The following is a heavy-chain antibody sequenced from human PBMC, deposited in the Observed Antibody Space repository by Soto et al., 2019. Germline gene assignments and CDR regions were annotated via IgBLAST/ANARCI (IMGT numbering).Heavy chain of an antibody. CDR1: GLTFSNNW. Sequence: EVQLVESGGGLVRPGGSLRLSCEASGLTFSNNWMHWVRQAPGKGLVWVSRINSDGSNTIYADSVKGRFTISRDNAKNTLYLQMNSLRGEDTAVYYCARQRGYNPDYWGQGTLVTVSS. J-gene: IGHJ4*02. CDR2: INSDGSNT. CDR3: ARQRGYNPDY. D-gene: IGHD1-1*01. V-gene: IGHV3-74*01.